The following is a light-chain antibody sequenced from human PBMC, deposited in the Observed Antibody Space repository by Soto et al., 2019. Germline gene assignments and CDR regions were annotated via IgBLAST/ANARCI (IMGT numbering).Light chain of an antibody. Sequence: QSVLTQPPSASGTPGQRVIISCSGSSSNIGSNYVYWYQHLPGTAPKLLIHKNNQRPSGVPDRFSGSKSGTSASLAISGLRSEDEADYYCAAWDDSLSGGVFGTGTKVTVL. J-gene: IGLJ1*01. CDR2: KNN. CDR3: AAWDDSLSGGV. V-gene: IGLV1-47*01. CDR1: SSNIGSNY.